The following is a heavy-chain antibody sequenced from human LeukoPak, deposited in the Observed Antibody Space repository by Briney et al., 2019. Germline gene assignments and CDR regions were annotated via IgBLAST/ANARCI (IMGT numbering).Heavy chain of an antibody. J-gene: IGHJ6*04. Sequence: GGSLRLSCAASGFTFSSYAMSWVRQAPGKGLEWVSAISGSGDNTDYTDSVKGRFTIPRDNSKNTLYLQMNSLRAEDTAVYYCAKKSCSSTSCYEDVWGKGTTVTVSS. CDR3: AKKSCSSTSCYEDV. D-gene: IGHD2-2*01. CDR1: GFTFSSYA. CDR2: ISGSGDNT. V-gene: IGHV3-23*01.